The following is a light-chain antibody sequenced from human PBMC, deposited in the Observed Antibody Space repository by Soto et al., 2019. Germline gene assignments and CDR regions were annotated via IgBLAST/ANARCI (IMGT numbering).Light chain of an antibody. CDR1: PTIPRR. CDR3: QQYNSYWWT. CDR2: DAP. V-gene: IGKV1-5*01. Sequence: DIQVTHSPSSLSASVGDRVTITCRASPTIPRRIAWYQQNPRKAPKPLIYDAPTLARGGPSRFSCSRAGTEFAHTISSLQPDDCGSYYCQQYNSYWWTFAQVTK. J-gene: IGKJ1*01.